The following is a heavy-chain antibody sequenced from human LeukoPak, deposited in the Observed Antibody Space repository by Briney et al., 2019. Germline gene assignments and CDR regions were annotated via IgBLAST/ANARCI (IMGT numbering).Heavy chain of an antibody. J-gene: IGHJ4*02. D-gene: IGHD3-16*01. CDR1: GYTFTRYY. V-gene: IGHV1-46*01. CDR3: ARDQIGPLGDYYFDY. Sequence: ASVKVSCKASGYTFTRYYMHWVRQAPGQGLEWMGIINPSGGSTSYAQKFQGRVTMTRDTSTSTVYMELSSLRSEDTAVYYCARDQIGPLGDYYFDYWGQGTLVTVTS. CDR2: INPSGGST.